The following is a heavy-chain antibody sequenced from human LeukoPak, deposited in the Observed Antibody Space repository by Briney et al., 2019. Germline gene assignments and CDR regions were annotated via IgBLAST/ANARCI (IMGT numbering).Heavy chain of an antibody. CDR1: GSTFSTFA. CDR3: ARDLPPLDY. CDR2: TSYDESNR. Sequence: GGSLRLSCAASGSTFSTFAMHWVRQAPGKGLEWVALTSYDESNRGYADSVKGRYTISRDNSKNTLYLQMNNLRVEDTAVYYCARDLPPLDYWGQGTLVTVSS. V-gene: IGHV3-30-3*01. J-gene: IGHJ4*02.